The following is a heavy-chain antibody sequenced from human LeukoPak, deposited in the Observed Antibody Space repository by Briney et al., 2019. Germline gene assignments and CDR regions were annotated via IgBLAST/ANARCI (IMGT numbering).Heavy chain of an antibody. Sequence: SETLSLTCTVSGGSISSYYWSWIRQPPGKGLEWIGYIYYSGSTNYNPSLKSRVTISVDTSKNQFSLKLSSVTAADTAVYYCARHGERMATIRQYYFDYWGQGTLVTVSS. CDR1: GGSISSYY. CDR2: IYYSGST. V-gene: IGHV4-59*08. CDR3: ARHGERMATIRQYYFDY. J-gene: IGHJ4*02. D-gene: IGHD5-24*01.